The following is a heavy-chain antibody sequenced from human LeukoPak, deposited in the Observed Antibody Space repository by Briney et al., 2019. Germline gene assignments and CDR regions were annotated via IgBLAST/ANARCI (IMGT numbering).Heavy chain of an antibody. V-gene: IGHV1-18*01. D-gene: IGHD2-8*01. Sequence: ASVKVSCKASGYTFTSYGISWVRQAPGQGLEGMGWISAYNGNTNYAQKLQGRVTMTTDTSTSTAYMELRSLRSDDTAVYYCARVPRSQNTNSLLFGYWGQGTLVTVSS. J-gene: IGHJ4*02. CDR2: ISAYNGNT. CDR3: ARVPRSQNTNSLLFGY. CDR1: GYTFTSYG.